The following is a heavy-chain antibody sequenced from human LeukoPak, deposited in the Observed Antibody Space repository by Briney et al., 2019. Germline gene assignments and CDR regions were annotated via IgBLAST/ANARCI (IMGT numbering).Heavy chain of an antibody. D-gene: IGHD2-21*02. CDR2: IYYSGST. CDR1: GGSISSSSYY. V-gene: IGHV4-39*01. CDR3: ARGGGGDCWDY. J-gene: IGHJ4*02. Sequence: KPSETLSLTCPVSGGSISSSSYYWGWIRQPPGKGLEWIGSIYYSGSTYYNPSLKSRVTISVDTSKNQFSLKLSSVTAADTAVYYCARGGGGDCWDYWGQGTLVTVSS.